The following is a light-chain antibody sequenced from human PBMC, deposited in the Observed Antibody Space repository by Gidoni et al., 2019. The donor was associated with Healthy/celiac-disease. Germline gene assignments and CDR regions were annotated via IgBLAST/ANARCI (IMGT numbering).Light chain of an antibody. Sequence: EIVLTQSPATLSLSPGERATLSCRASQSVSSYLAWYQQKPGQAPRLLIYDASNRATGIPARFSGSGSGTDFTLTISSLEPEDFAVYYCQQRSNWPPRDPTFGQGTRLEIK. CDR2: DAS. CDR3: QQRSNWPPRDPT. V-gene: IGKV3-11*01. CDR1: QSVSSY. J-gene: IGKJ5*01.